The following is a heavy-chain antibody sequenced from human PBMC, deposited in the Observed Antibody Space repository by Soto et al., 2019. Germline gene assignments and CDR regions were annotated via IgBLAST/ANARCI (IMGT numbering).Heavy chain of an antibody. CDR3: GKYFHDFWTGYLPILDY. Sequence: ASVKVSCKTSGYTFTGHHIHWVRQAPGQGLEWVGWINPKNGGTNYAQKFLGRVTMTRDTSIATAYMDLSGLRSDDTAVYYCGKYFHDFWTGYLPILDYWGQGTLVTVYS. CDR2: INPKNGGT. J-gene: IGHJ4*02. CDR1: GYTFTGHH. V-gene: IGHV1-2*02. D-gene: IGHD3-3*01.